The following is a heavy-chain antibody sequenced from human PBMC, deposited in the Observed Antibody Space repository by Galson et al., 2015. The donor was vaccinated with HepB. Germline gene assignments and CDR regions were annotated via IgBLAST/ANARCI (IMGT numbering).Heavy chain of an antibody. Sequence: PALVKPTQTLTLTCTFSDFSLNTSEGGVGWIRQPPGKALEWLALIYWDDDKRYSPSLKRRLTIAKDTSKNQVVLTMTNMDPVDTATYYCAHFYDDPPFDLWGQGILVTVSS. CDR2: IYWDDDK. J-gene: IGHJ5*02. CDR1: DFSLNTSEGG. CDR3: AHFYDDPPFDL. V-gene: IGHV2-5*02. D-gene: IGHD3-3*01.